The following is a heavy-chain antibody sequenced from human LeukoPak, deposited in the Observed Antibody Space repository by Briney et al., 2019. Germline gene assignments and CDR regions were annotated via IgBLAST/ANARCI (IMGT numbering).Heavy chain of an antibody. V-gene: IGHV1-69*01. J-gene: IGHJ6*03. CDR2: IIPIFGTA. CDR3: ARHYDFWSGYPYESYYMDV. CDR1: GGTFSSYA. Sequence: SVKVSCKASGGTFSSYAISWVRQAPGQGLEWMGGIIPIFGTANYAQKFQGRVMITADESTSTAYMELSSLRSEDTAVYYCARHYDFWSGYPYESYYMDVWGKGTTVTVSS. D-gene: IGHD3-3*01.